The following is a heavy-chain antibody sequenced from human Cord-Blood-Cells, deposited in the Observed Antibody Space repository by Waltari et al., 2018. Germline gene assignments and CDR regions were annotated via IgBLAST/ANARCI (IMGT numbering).Heavy chain of an antibody. CDR2: IYYSGTT. Sequence: QLQLQESCPGLVKPSETLSLTCTVSGGSISSSSYYWGWIRQPPGKGLEWIGSIYYSGTTYYNPSLKSRVTISVDTSKNQFSLKLSSVTAADTAVYYCARHSIAARPEYFQHWGQGTLVTVSS. CDR1: GGSISSSSYY. V-gene: IGHV4-39*01. J-gene: IGHJ1*01. CDR3: ARHSIAARPEYFQH. D-gene: IGHD6-6*01.